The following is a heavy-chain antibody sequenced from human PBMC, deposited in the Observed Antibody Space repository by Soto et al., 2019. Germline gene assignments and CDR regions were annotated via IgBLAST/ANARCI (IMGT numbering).Heavy chain of an antibody. Sequence: QVQLVQSGAEVKKPGASVKVSCKASGYTFTSYGISWVRQAPGQGLEWMGWISAYNGNTNYAQKLQGRVTMTTDTSTRTAYMELGSLRSDETAVYYCARDLFPGGSGGSPAGGGWFDPWGQGTLVTVSS. D-gene: IGHD1-26*01. CDR2: ISAYNGNT. CDR3: ARDLFPGGSGGSPAGGGWFDP. V-gene: IGHV1-18*01. J-gene: IGHJ5*02. CDR1: GYTFTSYG.